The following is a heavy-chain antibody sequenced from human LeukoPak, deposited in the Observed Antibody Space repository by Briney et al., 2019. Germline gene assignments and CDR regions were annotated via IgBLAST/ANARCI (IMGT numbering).Heavy chain of an antibody. CDR1: GYTFSNFG. J-gene: IGHJ4*02. D-gene: IGHD2-2*01. V-gene: IGHV1-18*01. CDR3: ARDGTSTDDY. Sequence: ASVRVSCKTSGYTFSNFGISWVRQAPGQGLEWMGWISGNNDNPNYGQKFQGRFTVTTDSSTSTAYMELRNLRSDDTAVYYCARDGTSTDDYWGQGTLVTVSS. CDR2: ISGNNDNP.